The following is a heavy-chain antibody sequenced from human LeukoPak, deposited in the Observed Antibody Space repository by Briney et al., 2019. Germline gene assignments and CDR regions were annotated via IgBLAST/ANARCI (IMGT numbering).Heavy chain of an antibody. D-gene: IGHD2-15*01. CDR2: INPSGGST. CDR1: GYTFTSYY. J-gene: IGHJ4*02. CDR3: ARDPPYCSGGSCYPTNNFDY. Sequence: PLASVKVSCKASGYTFTSYYMHWVRQAPGQGLEWMGIINPSGGSTSYAQKFQGRVTMTRDTSTSTVYMELSSLRSEDTAVYYCARDPPYCSGGSCYPTNNFDYWGQGTLVTVSS. V-gene: IGHV1-46*01.